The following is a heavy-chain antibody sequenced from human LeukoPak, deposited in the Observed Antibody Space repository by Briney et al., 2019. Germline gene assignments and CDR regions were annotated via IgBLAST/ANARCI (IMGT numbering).Heavy chain of an antibody. V-gene: IGHV4-59*08. Sequence: SETLSLTCTVSGGSISSYYWSWIRQPPGKGLEWIGYIYYSGSTNYNPSLKSRVTISVDTSKNQLSLKLSSVTAADTAVYYCARGTCSSTSCSRWSWFDPWGQGTLVTVSS. J-gene: IGHJ5*02. CDR3: ARGTCSSTSCSRWSWFDP. CDR2: IYYSGST. D-gene: IGHD2-2*01. CDR1: GGSISSYY.